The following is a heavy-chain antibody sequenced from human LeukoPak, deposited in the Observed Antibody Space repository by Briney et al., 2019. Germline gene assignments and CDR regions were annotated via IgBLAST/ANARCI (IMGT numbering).Heavy chain of an antibody. Sequence: ASVKVSCKASGYTFTGYYIHWVRQAPGQGLEWMGWINPNSGGTNYAQKFQGWVTMTRDTSISTAYMELSRLRSDDTAVYYCARGLGYCSGGSCYSDYWGQGTLVTVSS. CDR2: INPNSGGT. V-gene: IGHV1-2*04. D-gene: IGHD2-15*01. J-gene: IGHJ4*02. CDR3: ARGLGYCSGGSCYSDY. CDR1: GYTFTGYY.